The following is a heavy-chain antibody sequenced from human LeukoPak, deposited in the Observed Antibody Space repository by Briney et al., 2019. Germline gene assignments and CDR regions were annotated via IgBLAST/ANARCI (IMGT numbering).Heavy chain of an antibody. CDR2: IYHSGST. J-gene: IGHJ6*03. V-gene: IGHV4-38-2*02. CDR3: ARESRLTEKQPGYYYYMDV. D-gene: IGHD6-13*01. Sequence: SETLSLTCTVSGYSISSGYYWGWIQQPPGKGLEGIGSIYHSGSTYYNPSLKSRVTISVDASKNQFSLKLSSVTAADTAVYYCARESRLTEKQPGYYYYMDVWGKGTTVTVSS. CDR1: GYSISSGYY.